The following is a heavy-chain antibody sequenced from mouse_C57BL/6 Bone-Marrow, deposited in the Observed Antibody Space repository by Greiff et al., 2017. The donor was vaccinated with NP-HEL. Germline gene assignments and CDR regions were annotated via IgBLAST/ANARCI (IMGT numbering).Heavy chain of an antibody. CDR3: AREGLHYYGSWYFDV. D-gene: IGHD1-1*01. CDR2: SRNKANDYTT. Sequence: DVKLVESGGGLVQSGRSLRLSCATSGFTFSDFYMEWVRQAPGKGLEWIAASRNKANDYTTEYSASVKGRFIVSRDTSQSILYLQMNALRAEDTAIYYCAREGLHYYGSWYFDVWGTGTTVTVSS. CDR1: GFTFSDFY. J-gene: IGHJ1*03. V-gene: IGHV7-1*01.